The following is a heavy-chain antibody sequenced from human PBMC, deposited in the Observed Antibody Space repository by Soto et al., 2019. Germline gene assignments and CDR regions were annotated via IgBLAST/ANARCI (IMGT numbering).Heavy chain of an antibody. CDR1: GGSFSGYS. CDR2: INHSGST. V-gene: IGHV4-34*01. D-gene: IGHD6-13*01. CDR3: ARGRKGYSSSCYVD. J-gene: IGHJ4*02. Sequence: QVQLQQWGAGLLKPSETLSLTCAVYGGSFSGYSLSWIRQPPGKALEWIGEINHSGSTNYNPSLKSRVTISVDTSKNQFSLNLSSVTAADTAVYYCARGRKGYSSSCYVDWGQGTLVTVSS.